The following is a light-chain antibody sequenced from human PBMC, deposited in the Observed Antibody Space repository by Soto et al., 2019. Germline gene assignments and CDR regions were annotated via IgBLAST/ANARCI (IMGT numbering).Light chain of an antibody. Sequence: EIVLTQSPVTLSFSPLERATLSCRASQTFSSSYLAWYQQKLGQAPRLLIYGASNRATGIPDRFSGSGSGTDFTLTISRLEPEDFAVYYCQQYGSSPRTFGQGTKVDIK. CDR2: GAS. V-gene: IGKV3-20*01. J-gene: IGKJ1*01. CDR3: QQYGSSPRT. CDR1: QTFSSSY.